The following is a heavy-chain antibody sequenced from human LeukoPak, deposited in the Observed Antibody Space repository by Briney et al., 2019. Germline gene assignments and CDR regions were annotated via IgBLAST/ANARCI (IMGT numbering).Heavy chain of an antibody. Sequence: SVKVSCKASGGTFISYAISWVRQAPGQGLEWVGGIIPIFGTANYAQKFQGRVTITADKSTSTAYMELSSLRSEDTAVYYCARGRWFGDPIDYWGQGTLVTVSS. CDR1: GGTFISYA. V-gene: IGHV1-69*06. CDR2: IIPIFGTA. J-gene: IGHJ4*02. D-gene: IGHD3-10*01. CDR3: ARGRWFGDPIDY.